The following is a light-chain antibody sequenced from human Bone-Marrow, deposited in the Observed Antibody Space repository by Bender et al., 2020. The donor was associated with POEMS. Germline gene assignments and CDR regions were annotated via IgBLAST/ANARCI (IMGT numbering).Light chain of an antibody. J-gene: IGLJ3*02. CDR3: QVWDSSSNHRV. CDR2: DDS. Sequence: SYVLTQPPSVSVAPGQTASITCGGKNIGSYSVYWYQQRPGQAPVVVVFDDSYRPSGIPERFSGSNSGNTATLTISRVEVADEADYYCQVWDSSSNHRVFGGGTKLTVL. V-gene: IGLV3-21*02. CDR1: NIGSYS.